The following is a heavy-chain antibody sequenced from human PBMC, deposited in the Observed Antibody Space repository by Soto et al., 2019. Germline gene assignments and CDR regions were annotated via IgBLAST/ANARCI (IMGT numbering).Heavy chain of an antibody. J-gene: IGHJ1*01. CDR3: VKDGQLYCSVGSCYFQH. CDR2: ITSNGGGT. CDR1: GFTFSSYA. D-gene: IGHD2-15*01. V-gene: IGHV3-64D*06. Sequence: PGGSLRLSCLASGFTFSSYAMHWVRQAPGRGLEYVSAITSNGGGTYYADSVKGRFTISRDNSMNTLDLQMRSLRLEDSAVYYCVKDGQLYCSVGSCYFQHWGQGTLVTVSS.